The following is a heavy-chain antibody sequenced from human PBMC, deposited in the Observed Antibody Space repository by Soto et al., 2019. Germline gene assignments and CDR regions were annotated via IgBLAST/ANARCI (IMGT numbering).Heavy chain of an antibody. CDR3: AKAGFLIGELIDYYVDV. CDR2: ISWNSGSI. CDR1: GFTFDDYA. Sequence: GGSLRLSCAASGFTFDDYAMHWVRQAPGKGLEWVSGISWNSGSIGYADSVKGRFTISRDNAKNSLYLQMNSLRAEDTALYYCAKAGFLIGELIDYYVDVWGKGTTVTVSS. V-gene: IGHV3-9*01. J-gene: IGHJ6*03. D-gene: IGHD3-10*01.